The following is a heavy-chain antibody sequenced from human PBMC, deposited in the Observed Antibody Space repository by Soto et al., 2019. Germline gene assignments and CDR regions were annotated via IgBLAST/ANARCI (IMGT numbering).Heavy chain of an antibody. CDR2: ISGSGGST. Sequence: GGSLRLSCAASGFTFSSYAMSWVRQAPGKGLEWVSAISGSGGSTYYADSVKGRFTISRDNSKNTLYLQMNSLRAEDTAVYYCQVYVPAALYYGMDVWGQGTTVTVS. CDR1: GFTFSSYA. V-gene: IGHV3-23*01. CDR3: QVYVPAALYYGMDV. D-gene: IGHD2-2*01. J-gene: IGHJ6*02.